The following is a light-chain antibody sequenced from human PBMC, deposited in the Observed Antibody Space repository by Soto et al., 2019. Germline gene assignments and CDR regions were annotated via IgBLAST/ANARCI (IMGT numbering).Light chain of an antibody. CDR3: LIYYGGAQLGV. V-gene: IGLV7-43*01. CDR1: TGAVTSGYY. J-gene: IGLJ2*01. CDR2: STS. Sequence: QAVVTQEPSLTVSPGGTVTLTCASSTGAVTSGYYPNWFQQKPGQAPRALIYSTSNKYSWTPARFSGSLLGGKAALTLSGVQPEDEAEYYCLIYYGGAQLGVFGGGTKLTVL.